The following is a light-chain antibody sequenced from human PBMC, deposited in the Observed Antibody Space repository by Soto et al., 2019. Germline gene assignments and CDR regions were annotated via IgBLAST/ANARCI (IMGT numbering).Light chain of an antibody. Sequence: KSQSPSSLSASVGDRVTITCRASQSISGYLNWYQQKPGKAPKVLIYAASSLQSGVPSRFSGSGSGTDFTLTISSLQPEDFATYYCQQSYSAPYTFGQGTKVDIK. J-gene: IGKJ2*01. CDR2: AAS. CDR3: QQSYSAPYT. V-gene: IGKV1-39*01. CDR1: QSISGY.